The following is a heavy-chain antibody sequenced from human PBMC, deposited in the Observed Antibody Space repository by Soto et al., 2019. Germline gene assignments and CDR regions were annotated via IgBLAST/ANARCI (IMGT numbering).Heavy chain of an antibody. CDR1: GFTFSDYY. Sequence: GSLRLSCAASGFTFSDYYMSWIRQAPGKGLEWVSYISSSGSTIYYADSVKGRFTISRDNAKNSLYLQMNSLRDDDTAVYYCARGSSNWAYYFDFWGQGTLVTVSS. D-gene: IGHD6-13*01. CDR2: ISSSGSTI. J-gene: IGHJ4*02. CDR3: ARGSSNWAYYFDF. V-gene: IGHV3-11*04.